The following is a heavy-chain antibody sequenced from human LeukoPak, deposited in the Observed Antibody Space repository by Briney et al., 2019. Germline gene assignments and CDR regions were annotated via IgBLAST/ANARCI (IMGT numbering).Heavy chain of an antibody. CDR3: ARGSSSGTDHYYYYGMDV. Sequence: ASVKVSCKASGYTFTGYCMHWVRQAPGQGLEWMGWINPNSGGTNYAQKFQGWVTMTRDTSISTAYMELSRLRSDDTAVYYCARGSSSGTDHYYYYGMDVWGQGTTVTVSS. V-gene: IGHV1-2*04. D-gene: IGHD6-19*01. CDR1: GYTFTGYC. J-gene: IGHJ6*02. CDR2: INPNSGGT.